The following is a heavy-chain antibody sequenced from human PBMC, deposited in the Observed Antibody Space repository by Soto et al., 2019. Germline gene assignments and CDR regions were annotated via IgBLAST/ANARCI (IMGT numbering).Heavy chain of an antibody. Sequence: QVQLVESGGGVVQPGRSLRLSCAASGFTFSHHGMHWVRQAPGKGLEWLTVVSSDGSITYDADSVRGRFAISRDNSKNTLYLHMNSLRTEDTAVYYCAKVSDYDTNSKWCFDSWCQGILVTVSS. J-gene: IGHJ4*02. CDR2: VSSDGSIT. V-gene: IGHV3-30*18. CDR3: AKVSDYDTNSKWCFDS. CDR1: GFTFSHHG. D-gene: IGHD3-9*01.